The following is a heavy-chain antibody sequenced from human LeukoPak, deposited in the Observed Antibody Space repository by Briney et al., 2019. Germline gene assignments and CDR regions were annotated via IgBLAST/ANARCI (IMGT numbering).Heavy chain of an antibody. D-gene: IGHD4-17*01. CDR2: INSNGAVI. V-gene: IGHV3-48*01. CDR3: ARDPDGDYDFDY. J-gene: IGHJ4*02. Sequence: GGSLRLSCATSGFSFSDYGMNWVRRAPGKGLEWLSHINSNGAVISYADSVKGRFTISRDTAKSSLYLQMNSLKIEDTAIYFCARDPDGDYDFDYWGQGTLVTVSS. CDR1: GFSFSDYG.